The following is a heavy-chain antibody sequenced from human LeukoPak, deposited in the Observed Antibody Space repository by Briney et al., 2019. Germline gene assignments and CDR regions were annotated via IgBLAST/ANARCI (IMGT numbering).Heavy chain of an antibody. D-gene: IGHD1-14*01. Sequence: GRSLRLSCAASGFTFSSYGMHWVRQAPGKGLEWVAVIWYDGSNKYYADSVKGRFTISRDNSKNTLYLQMNSLRAEDTAVYYCAKDKGERQKTGPHYYYYYGMDVWGQGTTVTVSS. CDR2: IWYDGSNK. V-gene: IGHV3-33*06. CDR1: GFTFSSYG. J-gene: IGHJ6*02. CDR3: AKDKGERQKTGPHYYYYYGMDV.